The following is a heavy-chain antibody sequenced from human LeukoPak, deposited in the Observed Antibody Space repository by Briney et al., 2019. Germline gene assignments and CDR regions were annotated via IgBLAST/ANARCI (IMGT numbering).Heavy chain of an antibody. CDR3: AKGDCASGSCYFDD. CDR2: LSDTGDSR. J-gene: IGHJ4*02. CDR1: GFTLSKHP. Sequence: GGSLRLSCAASGFTLSKHPMYWVRQAPGKGLEWVSSLSDTGDSRHYADSVKGRFTISRDSVRSALYFQMNRLRAEDTAVYYCAKGDCASGSCYFDDWGQGSQVTVSS. V-gene: IGHV3-23*01. D-gene: IGHD2-8*01.